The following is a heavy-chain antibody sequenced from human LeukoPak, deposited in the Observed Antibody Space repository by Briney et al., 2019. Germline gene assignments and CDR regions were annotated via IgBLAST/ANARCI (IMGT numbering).Heavy chain of an antibody. J-gene: IGHJ6*03. CDR2: ISSSSSYI. CDR1: GFTFRTYT. V-gene: IGHV3-21*01. D-gene: IGHD1-1*01. Sequence: GGSLRLSCAASGFTFRTYTINWVRQAPGKGLEWVSSISSSSSYIYYADSVKGRFTICRDNAKNSLYLQMNSLRAEDTAVYHCARDRLLEDRDYSYYYYMDVWGKGTTVTASS. CDR3: ARDRLLEDRDYSYYYYMDV.